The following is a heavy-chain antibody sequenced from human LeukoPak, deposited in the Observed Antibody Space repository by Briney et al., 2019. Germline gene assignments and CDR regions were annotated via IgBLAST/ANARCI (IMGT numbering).Heavy chain of an antibody. D-gene: IGHD3-10*01. CDR3: ARKRYGSGGYLYFDP. J-gene: IGHJ5*02. V-gene: IGHV4-34*01. CDR2: IDYSGST. CDR1: GGSFSGFY. Sequence: SETLSLTCAVYGGSFSGFYWSWIRQPPGKGLEWIGEIDYSGSTNYNPPLKSRVTISVDTSKNQFSLRLSSVTAADTAVYYCARKRYGSGGYLYFDPWGQGTLVTVSS.